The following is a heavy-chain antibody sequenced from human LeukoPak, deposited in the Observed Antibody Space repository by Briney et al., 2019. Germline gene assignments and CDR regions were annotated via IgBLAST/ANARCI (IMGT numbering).Heavy chain of an antibody. D-gene: IGHD2-15*01. CDR2: IYNSDNS. V-gene: IGHV4-4*09. Sequence: SETLSLTCTVSGDSISSYNWSWIRQPAGKRLEWIGHIYNSDNSNDNPSLKSRVTMSIDTSKNQFSLKLSSVTATDTAVYYCARLIRRLGFCIGGSCNWDYYFDYWGQGTLVTVST. J-gene: IGHJ4*02. CDR3: ARLIRRLGFCIGGSCNWDYYFDY. CDR1: GDSISSYN.